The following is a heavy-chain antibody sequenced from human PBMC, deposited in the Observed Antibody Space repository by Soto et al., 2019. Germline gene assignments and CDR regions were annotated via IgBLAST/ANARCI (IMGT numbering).Heavy chain of an antibody. Sequence: QITLKESGPTLVKPTQTLTLTCTYSGFSLRTTGVGVGWIRQPPGKALEWLGIIYWDDDKRYSPSLKSRLTLTSDISKGQVVLTMTNMGPLDTATYFFAHTWGLPFYYWGPGNLVIVSS. CDR3: AHTWGLPFYY. D-gene: IGHD3-16*01. CDR1: GFSLRTTGVG. CDR2: IYWDDDK. V-gene: IGHV2-5*02. J-gene: IGHJ4*02.